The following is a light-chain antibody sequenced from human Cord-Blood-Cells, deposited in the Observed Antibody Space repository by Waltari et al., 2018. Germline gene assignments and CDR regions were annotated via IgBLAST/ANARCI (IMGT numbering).Light chain of an antibody. CDR2: EGS. J-gene: IGLJ3*02. Sequence: QSALTQPASVSGSPGQSIPIPCPGTSRDVGSYNLFSWYQQHPGKAPKLMIYEGSKRPSGVSNRFSGSKSGNTASLTISGLQAEDEADYYCCSYAGSWVFGGGTKLTVL. CDR3: CSYAGSWV. CDR1: SRDVGSYNL. V-gene: IGLV2-23*01.